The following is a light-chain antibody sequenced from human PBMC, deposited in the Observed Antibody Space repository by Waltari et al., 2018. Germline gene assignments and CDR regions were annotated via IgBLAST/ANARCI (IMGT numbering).Light chain of an antibody. J-gene: IGLJ1*01. CDR1: ALSKQH. V-gene: IGLV3-25*03. CDR2: KDS. Sequence: AGITCSGDALSKQHVYWYQQRPGQAPVLVLFKDSERPSGIPERFSGSRSGTTGTLTITGVQAEDEADYYCQSSDSSGNDYVFGPGTKVTVL. CDR3: QSSDSSGNDYV.